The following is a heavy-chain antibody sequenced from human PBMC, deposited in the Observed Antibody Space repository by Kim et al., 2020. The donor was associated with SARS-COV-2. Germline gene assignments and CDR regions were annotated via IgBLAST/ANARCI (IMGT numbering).Heavy chain of an antibody. D-gene: IGHD4-17*01. Sequence: GGSLRLSCAVSGFTFSNYDMNWVRQAPGKGLEWVSSISSSSSDIYYADSVKGRFTISRDNARNSLYLQMNSLRVEDTAVYYCARKAAYGDPLLWGQGTMVTVSS. J-gene: IGHJ4*02. V-gene: IGHV3-21*01. CDR2: ISSSSSDI. CDR3: ARKAAYGDPLL. CDR1: GFTFSNYD.